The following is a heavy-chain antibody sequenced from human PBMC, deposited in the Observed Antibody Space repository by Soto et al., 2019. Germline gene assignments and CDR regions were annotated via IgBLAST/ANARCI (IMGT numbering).Heavy chain of an antibody. CDR1: GGSISSYY. CDR2: IYYSGST. Sequence: QVQLQESGPGLVKPSETLSLTCTVSGGSISSYYWSWIRQPPGKGLEWIGYIYYSGSTNYNPSLKXRXTXQAATATNQLSLKLSSVTAADTAVYYCARGVGSVAVWGHGTTVTVSS. D-gene: IGHD3-10*01. V-gene: IGHV4-59*01. J-gene: IGHJ6*02. CDR3: ARGVGSVAV.